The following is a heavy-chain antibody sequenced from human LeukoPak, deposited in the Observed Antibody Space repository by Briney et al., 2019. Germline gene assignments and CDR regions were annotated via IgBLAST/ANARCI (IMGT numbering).Heavy chain of an antibody. D-gene: IGHD3-16*01. CDR2: IRYDGSNK. CDR3: AGVEGGDWFDP. CDR1: GFTFSSYG. J-gene: IGHJ5*02. Sequence: GGSLRLSCAASGFTFSSYGMHWVRQAPGKGREWVAFIRYDGSNKYYADSGKGRFTISRDNSTNTLHLHMHSLRPTDTAVYYFAGVEGGDWFDPWGQGTLVTVSS. V-gene: IGHV3-30*02.